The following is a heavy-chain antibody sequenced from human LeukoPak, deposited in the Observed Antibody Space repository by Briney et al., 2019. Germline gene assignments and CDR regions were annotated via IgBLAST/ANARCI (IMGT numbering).Heavy chain of an antibody. Sequence: LRLSCATSGFTFTDYYMSWIRQPPGKGLEWIGEINHSGSTNYNPSLKSRVTISVDTSKNQFSLKLSSVTAADTAVYYCARHKVTIFGVADFDYWGQGTLVTVSS. V-gene: IGHV4-34*01. CDR1: GFTFTDYY. D-gene: IGHD3-3*01. J-gene: IGHJ4*02. CDR3: ARHKVTIFGVADFDY. CDR2: INHSGST.